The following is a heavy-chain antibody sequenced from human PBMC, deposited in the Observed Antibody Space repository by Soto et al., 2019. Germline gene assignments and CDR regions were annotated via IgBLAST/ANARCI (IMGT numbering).Heavy chain of an antibody. CDR3: GRAPNGNYIGAFEF. J-gene: IGHJ3*01. CDR1: GFRFSNYA. CDR2: IVGGGDWA. V-gene: IGHV3-23*01. Sequence: EVQLLESGGGLVQPGGSLRLSCAASGFRFSNYAMTWVRRAPGKGLEWVSSIVGGGDWADSADSVKGRFTTSRDNSNNILYLQMSSLRVEDTAVYYCGRAPNGNYIGAFEFWGHGTTVTVSS. D-gene: IGHD4-17*01.